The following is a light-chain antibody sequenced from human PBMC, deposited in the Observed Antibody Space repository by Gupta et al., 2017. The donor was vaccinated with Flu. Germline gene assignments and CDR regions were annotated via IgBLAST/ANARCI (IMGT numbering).Light chain of an antibody. CDR1: ISYAGSNY. CDR3: GAWETSRSVGV. Sequence: ISYAGSNYVFWYHQLPAAAPRLLMYENCTRPSGIPDRFSASNSGTSATLHITGLRAGEEADYYCGAWETSRSVGVFGGGTKLTVL. CDR2: ENC. V-gene: IGLV1-51*02. J-gene: IGLJ3*02.